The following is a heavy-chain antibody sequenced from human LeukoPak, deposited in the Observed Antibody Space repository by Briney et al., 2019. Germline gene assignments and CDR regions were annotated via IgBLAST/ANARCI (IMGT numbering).Heavy chain of an antibody. CDR2: IIPILGIA. J-gene: IGHJ4*02. CDR1: GGTFSSYA. Sequence: PGASVKVSCKASGGTFSSYAISWVRQAPGQGLEWMGRIIPILGIANYAQKFQGRVTITADKSTSTAYMELSRLRSDDTAVYYCARSSSGSYFDVFWGQGTLVTVSS. D-gene: IGHD1-26*01. CDR3: ARSSSGSYFDVF. V-gene: IGHV1-69*04.